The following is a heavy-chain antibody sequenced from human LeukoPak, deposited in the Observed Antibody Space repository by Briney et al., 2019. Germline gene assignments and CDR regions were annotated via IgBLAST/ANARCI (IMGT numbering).Heavy chain of an antibody. J-gene: IGHJ3*02. V-gene: IGHV3-7*05. CDR3: ARDRGYSTFDM. D-gene: IGHD5-18*01. CDR2: INQDGSEK. CDR1: GFTFSSYW. Sequence: GSLRLSCAASGFTFSSYWMTWVRQAPGKGLEWVANINQDGSEKNYVDSVKGRFTISRDNAKNSLCLQMNSLRAEDTAVYYCARDRGYSTFDMWGQGTMVTVSS.